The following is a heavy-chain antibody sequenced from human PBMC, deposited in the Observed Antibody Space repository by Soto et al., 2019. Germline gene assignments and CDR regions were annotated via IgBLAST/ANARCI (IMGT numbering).Heavy chain of an antibody. CDR3: ARDPTYQQRTKEIYYIDV. D-gene: IGHD6-13*01. CDR1: GFTFSSYG. CDR2: IWYDGSNK. J-gene: IGHJ6*03. Sequence: QVQLVESGGGVVQPGRSLRLSCAASGFTFSSYGMHWVRQAPGKGLEWVAVIWYDGSNKYYADSVKGRFTISRDNSKNTRNQQMNSLRAEDTAVYYCARDPTYQQRTKEIYYIDVCVKGTTLTVSS. V-gene: IGHV3-33*01.